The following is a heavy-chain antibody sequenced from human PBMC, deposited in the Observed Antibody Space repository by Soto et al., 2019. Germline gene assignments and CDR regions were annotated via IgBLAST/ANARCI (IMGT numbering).Heavy chain of an antibody. J-gene: IGHJ3*02. CDR1: GHSFTSYW. V-gene: IGHV5-51*01. Sequence: AGESLKISCKGSGHSFTSYWIGWVRQRPGKGLEWMGIIYPGDSDTRYSPSLQGQVTISADKSISTAYLQWSDLKASDTAMYYCARRHLVENAFDIWRQGTMVTVSS. CDR3: ARRHLVENAFDI. D-gene: IGHD6-6*01. CDR2: IYPGDSDT.